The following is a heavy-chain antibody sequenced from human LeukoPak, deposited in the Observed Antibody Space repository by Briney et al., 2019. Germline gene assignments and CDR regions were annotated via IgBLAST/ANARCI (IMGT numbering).Heavy chain of an antibody. CDR3: ARDIWFGELSDNFDY. CDR2: IDPNSGGT. CDR1: GYTFTGYY. J-gene: IGHJ4*02. Sequence: ASVKVPCKASGYTFTGYYMHWVRQAPGQGLEWMGWIDPNSGGTNYAQKFQGRVTMTRDTSISTAYMELSRLRSDDTAVYYCARDIWFGELSDNFDYWGQGTLVTVSS. D-gene: IGHD3-10*01. V-gene: IGHV1-2*02.